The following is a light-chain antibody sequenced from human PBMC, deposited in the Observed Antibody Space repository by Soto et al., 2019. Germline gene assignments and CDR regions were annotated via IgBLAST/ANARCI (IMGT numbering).Light chain of an antibody. CDR1: SSDIGAYDY. CDR3: FSFTTAHTHI. J-gene: IGLJ1*01. CDR2: EVT. V-gene: IGLV2-14*01. Sequence: QSVLTQPASVSGSPGQSITISCTGTSSDIGAYDYVSWVQQHPDKAPKLMISEVTNRPSGVSDRFSGSKSGNAASLTISGLQAEDEPYYFCFSFTTAHTHIFGTGTKVTVL.